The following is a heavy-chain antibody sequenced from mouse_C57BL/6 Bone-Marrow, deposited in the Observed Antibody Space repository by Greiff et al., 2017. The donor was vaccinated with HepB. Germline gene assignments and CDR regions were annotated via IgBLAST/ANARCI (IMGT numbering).Heavy chain of an antibody. J-gene: IGHJ3*01. Sequence: EVKLEESGGDLVKPGGSLKLSCAASGFTFSSYGMSWVRKTPDKRLEWVATISSGGSYTYYPDSVKGRFTISRDNAKNTLYLQMSSLKSEDTAMYYCARYYGSSYLAYWGQGTLVTVSA. CDR3: ARYYGSSYLAY. CDR2: ISSGGSYT. CDR1: GFTFSSYG. V-gene: IGHV5-6*02. D-gene: IGHD1-1*01.